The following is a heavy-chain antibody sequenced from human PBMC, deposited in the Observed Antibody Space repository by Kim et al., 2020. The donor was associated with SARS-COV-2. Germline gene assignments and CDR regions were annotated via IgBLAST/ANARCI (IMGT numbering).Heavy chain of an antibody. Sequence: SETLSLTCAVYGGSFSGYYWSWIRQPPGKGLEWIGEINHSGSTNYNPSLKSRVTISVDTSKNQFSLKLSSVTAADTAVYYCARGFYYGVTMIVGKTGAYGMDVWGQGTTVTVSS. CDR1: GGSFSGYY. J-gene: IGHJ6*02. D-gene: IGHD3-22*01. CDR3: ARGFYYGVTMIVGKTGAYGMDV. V-gene: IGHV4-34*01. CDR2: INHSGST.